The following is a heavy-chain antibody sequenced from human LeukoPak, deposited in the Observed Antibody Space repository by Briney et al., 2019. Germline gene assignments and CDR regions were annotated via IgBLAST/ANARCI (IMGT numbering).Heavy chain of an antibody. CDR2: INHSGST. Sequence: PSETLSLTCAVYGGSFSGYYWSWIRQLPGKGLEWIGEINHSGSTNYNPSLKSRVTISVDTSKNQFSLKLSSVTAADTAVYYCARVHYGSGSPDYWGQGTLVTVSS. CDR1: GGSFSGYY. CDR3: ARVHYGSGSPDY. V-gene: IGHV4-34*01. D-gene: IGHD3-10*01. J-gene: IGHJ4*02.